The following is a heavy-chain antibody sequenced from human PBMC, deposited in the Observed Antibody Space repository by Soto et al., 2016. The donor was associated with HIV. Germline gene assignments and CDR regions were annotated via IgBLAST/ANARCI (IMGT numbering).Heavy chain of an antibody. CDR2: ISSSGSAI. J-gene: IGHJ4*02. Sequence: EVQLVESGGGLVQPGGSLRLSCAASGFTFSSHSINWVRRAPGKGLEWLSYISSSGSAIHYADSVKGRFTISRDNAKNSLYLQMNSLRAEDTAVYYCARGYGVFDYWGQGTLVTVSS. CDR1: GFTFSSHS. V-gene: IGHV3-48*04. CDR3: ARGYGVFDY. D-gene: IGHD2-8*01.